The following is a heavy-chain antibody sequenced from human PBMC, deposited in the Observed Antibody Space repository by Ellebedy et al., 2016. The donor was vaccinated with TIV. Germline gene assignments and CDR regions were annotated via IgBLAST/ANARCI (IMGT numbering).Heavy chain of an antibody. Sequence: GESLKISCAASGFTFSRYWMHWVRQAPGKGLVWVSRINSDGSSKNYADSVKGRFTISRDNAKNTLYLQMNSLRAEDTAVYYCARVAYSSSSIDYWGQGTLVTVSS. CDR3: ARVAYSSSSIDY. CDR1: GFTFSRYW. CDR2: INSDGSSK. J-gene: IGHJ4*02. V-gene: IGHV3-74*01. D-gene: IGHD6-13*01.